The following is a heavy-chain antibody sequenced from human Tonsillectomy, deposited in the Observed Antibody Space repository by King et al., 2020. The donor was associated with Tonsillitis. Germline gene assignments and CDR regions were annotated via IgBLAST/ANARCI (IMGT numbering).Heavy chain of an antibody. CDR1: GFTFSGFW. Sequence: VQLVESGGGLVQPGGFLRLSCAASGFTFSGFWMTWVRQAPGKGLEWVANIKQDGTEKHYVDSVKGRFTISRDNAKNSLYLQINSPRAEDTAVYYCARGGYSGYDRTHYFDYWGQGTLVTVSS. V-gene: IGHV3-7*03. CDR3: ARGGYSGYDRTHYFDY. D-gene: IGHD5-12*01. CDR2: IKQDGTEK. J-gene: IGHJ4*02.